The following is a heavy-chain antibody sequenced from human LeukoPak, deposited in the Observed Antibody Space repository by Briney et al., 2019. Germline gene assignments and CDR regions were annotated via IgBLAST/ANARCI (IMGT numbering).Heavy chain of an antibody. CDR1: GFTVSTNY. J-gene: IGHJ4*02. D-gene: IGHD2-15*01. CDR2: IYRSGST. Sequence: GGSLRLSCAASGFTVSTNYVSWVRQAPGKGLEWVSVIYRSGSTYYADSVKGRFTISRDNSKNTLYLQMNRLRAEDTAVYYCARVKVVPQYYFDYWGQGTLVTVSS. V-gene: IGHV3-53*01. CDR3: ARVKVVPQYYFDY.